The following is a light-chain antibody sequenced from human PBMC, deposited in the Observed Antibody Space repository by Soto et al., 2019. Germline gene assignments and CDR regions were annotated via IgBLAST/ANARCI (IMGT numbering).Light chain of an antibody. J-gene: IGKJ5*01. CDR2: DVS. CDR3: QQRSNWPHSIT. V-gene: IGKV1-5*01. CDR1: QSITTW. Sequence: DVQMTQSPSTVSASVGDSVTITCRASQSITTWLAWYQQRPGKAPKLLIYDVSSLQSGVPSRFSGSGSGTEFTLTISSLQPDDFAVYYCQQRSNWPHSITFGQGTRLEIK.